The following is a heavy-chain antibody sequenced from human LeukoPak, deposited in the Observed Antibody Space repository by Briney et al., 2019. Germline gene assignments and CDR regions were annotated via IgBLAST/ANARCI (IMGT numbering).Heavy chain of an antibody. CDR3: ADTAMDHYWFDP. V-gene: IGHV1-69*13. CDR1: GGTFSSYA. J-gene: IGHJ5*02. D-gene: IGHD5-18*01. CDR2: IIPIFGTA. Sequence: GASVKVSCKASGGTFSSYAISWVRQAPGQGLEWMGGIIPIFGTANYAQKFQGRVTITADESTSTAYMELSSLRSEDTAVYYCADTAMDHYWFDPWGQGTLVTVSS.